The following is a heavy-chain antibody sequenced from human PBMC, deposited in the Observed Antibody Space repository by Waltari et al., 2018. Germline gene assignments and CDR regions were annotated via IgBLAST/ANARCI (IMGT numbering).Heavy chain of an antibody. CDR1: GYTFTGYY. V-gene: IGHV1-2*06. CDR3: ARVGARYSSSWYNY. J-gene: IGHJ4*02. CDR2: INPNGGGT. Sequence: QVQLVQSGAEVKKPGASVKVSCKASGYTFTGYYMHWVRQAPGQGLEWMGRINPNGGGTNYAQKFKGRVTMTRDTSISTAYMELSRLRSDDTAVYYCARVGARYSSSWYNYWGQGTLVTVSS. D-gene: IGHD6-13*01.